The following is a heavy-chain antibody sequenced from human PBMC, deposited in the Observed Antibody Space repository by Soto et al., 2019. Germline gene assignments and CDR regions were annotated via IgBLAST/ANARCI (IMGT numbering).Heavy chain of an antibody. J-gene: IGHJ6*02. CDR1: GYTFTSYD. CDR3: ARVAGDAYDFWSGYYINYYYYGMDV. D-gene: IGHD3-3*01. V-gene: IGHV1-8*01. CDR2: MNPNSGNT. Sequence: ASVKVSCKASGYTFTSYDINWVRQATGQGLEWMGWMNPNSGNTGYAQKFQGRVTMTRNTSISTAYMVLSSLRSEDTAVYYCARVAGDAYDFWSGYYINYYYYGMDVWGQGTTVTVSS.